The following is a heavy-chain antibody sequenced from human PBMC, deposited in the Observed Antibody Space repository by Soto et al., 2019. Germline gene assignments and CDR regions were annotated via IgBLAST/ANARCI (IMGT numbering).Heavy chain of an antibody. V-gene: IGHV1-18*01. J-gene: IGHJ6*02. CDR2: ISAYNGNT. CDR1: GYTFTSYG. Sequence: ASVKVSCKASGYTFTSYGISWVRQAPGQGLEWMGWISAYNGNTNYAQKLQGRVTMTTDTSTSTAYKELRNLRYDDTALYYCARFLFHIVVVPAAPYMDVWGQGTTVTVSS. D-gene: IGHD2-2*01. CDR3: ARFLFHIVVVPAAPYMDV.